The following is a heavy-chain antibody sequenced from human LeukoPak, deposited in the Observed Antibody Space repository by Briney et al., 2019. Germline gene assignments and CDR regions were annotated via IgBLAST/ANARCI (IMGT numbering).Heavy chain of an antibody. CDR2: ISGSGGST. V-gene: IGHV3-23*01. Sequence: PGGSLRLSCAASGFTFSSYGMSWVRQAPGKGLEWVSAISGSGGSTYYSVKGRFTISRDNSKNTLYMQMNSLRAEDTAVYYCAKGPMTKLDPWGQGTLVTVSS. D-gene: IGHD4-11*01. J-gene: IGHJ5*02. CDR1: GFTFSSYG. CDR3: AKGPMTKLDP.